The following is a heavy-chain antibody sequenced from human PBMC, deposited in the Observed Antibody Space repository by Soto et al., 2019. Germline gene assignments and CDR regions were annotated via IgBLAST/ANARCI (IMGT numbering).Heavy chain of an antibody. J-gene: IGHJ4*02. CDR2: INQDGSEK. V-gene: IGHV3-7*03. CDR3: ATSWDY. Sequence: EVQLVESGGGLVQPGGSLRLSCEASGFSFSKYWMSWVRQAPGKGLEWVANINQDGSEKHYVDSVKGRFTISRDYDKKSVYLQMNSLRAEDTAVYYCATSWDYWGQGTLVTVSS. CDR1: GFSFSKYW.